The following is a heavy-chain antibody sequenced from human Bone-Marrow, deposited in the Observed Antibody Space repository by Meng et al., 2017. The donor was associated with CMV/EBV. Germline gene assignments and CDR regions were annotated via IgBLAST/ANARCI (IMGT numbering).Heavy chain of an antibody. CDR1: GFTFSSYG. Sequence: GESLKIHCAASGFTFSSYGMHWVRQAPGKGLEWVAFIRYDGSNKYYADSVKGRFTNSRDNSKNTLYLQMNSLRAEDTAVYYCAGYYDFWSGYYSFDYWGQGTLVTVSS. D-gene: IGHD3-3*01. CDR2: IRYDGSNK. V-gene: IGHV3-30*02. CDR3: AGYYDFWSGYYSFDY. J-gene: IGHJ4*02.